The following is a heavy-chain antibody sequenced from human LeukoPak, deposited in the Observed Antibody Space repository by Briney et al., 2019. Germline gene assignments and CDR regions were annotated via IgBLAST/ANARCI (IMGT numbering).Heavy chain of an antibody. Sequence: PGRSLRLSCAASGFTFSSYAMHWVRQAPGKGLEWVAVISYDGSNKYYADSVKGRFTISRDNSKNTLYLQMNSLRAEDTAVYYCARDGASSGRYPRLFKYYYGMDVWGQGTTVTVSS. D-gene: IGHD6-19*01. V-gene: IGHV3-30-3*01. CDR2: ISYDGSNK. CDR1: GFTFSSYA. J-gene: IGHJ6*02. CDR3: ARDGASSGRYPRLFKYYYGMDV.